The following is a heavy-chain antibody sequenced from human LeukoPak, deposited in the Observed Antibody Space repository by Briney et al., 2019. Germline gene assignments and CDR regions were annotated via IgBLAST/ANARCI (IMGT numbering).Heavy chain of an antibody. CDR1: GFTFDTYA. J-gene: IGHJ4*02. Sequence: GGSLRLSCAASGFTFDTYAMNWVRQAPGKGLEWVSVVSGSGDNTYYADSVKGRFTISRDNSKNTLYLQMSGLRAEDTAVYYCAKDGRYDGRDYYFLPYNFDYWGQGTLVTVSS. V-gene: IGHV3-23*01. CDR2: VSGSGDNT. D-gene: IGHD3-22*01. CDR3: AKDGRYDGRDYYFLPYNFDY.